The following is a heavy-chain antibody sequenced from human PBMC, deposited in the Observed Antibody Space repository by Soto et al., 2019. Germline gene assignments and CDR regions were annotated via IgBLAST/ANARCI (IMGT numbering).Heavy chain of an antibody. CDR3: ASEGLSGYYYDSSGYYYTYYFDY. J-gene: IGHJ4*02. V-gene: IGHV4-4*07. CDR1: GGSISSYY. Sequence: SLTCTVSGGSISSYYWSWIRQPAGKGLEWIGRIYTSGSTNYNPSLKSRVTMSVDTSKNQFSLKLSSVTAADTAVYYCASEGLSGYYYDSSGYYYTYYFDYWGQGTLVTVSS. D-gene: IGHD3-22*01. CDR2: IYTSGST.